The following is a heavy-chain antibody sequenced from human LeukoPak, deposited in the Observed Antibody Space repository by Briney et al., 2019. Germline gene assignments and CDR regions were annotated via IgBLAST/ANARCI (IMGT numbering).Heavy chain of an antibody. J-gene: IGHJ4*02. CDR2: INWNGGST. V-gene: IGHV3-20*04. CDR3: ARSGTAGDFDY. Sequence: GGSLRLSCAASGFTFDDYGMSWVRQAPGKGLEWVSDINWNGGSTGYADSVKGRFTISRDNGKNSLYLQMNSLRAEDTALYCCARSGTAGDFDYWGQGTLVTVSS. D-gene: IGHD6-13*01. CDR1: GFTFDDYG.